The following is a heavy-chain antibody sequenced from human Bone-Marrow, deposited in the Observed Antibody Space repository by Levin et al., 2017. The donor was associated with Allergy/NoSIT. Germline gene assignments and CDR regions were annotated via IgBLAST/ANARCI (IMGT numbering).Heavy chain of an antibody. V-gene: IGHV3-11*03. CDR1: GFSFSDSY. CDR2: ISRRGDYA. J-gene: IGHJ5*02. CDR3: ARTVGSGDCSGGSCSNWFDP. Sequence: GESLKISCAASGFSFSDSYMTWIRPAPGKGLEWVSYISRRGDYANYADSVKGRFTISRDHAKNSLSSPMNSPSAGDPAVYYCARTVGSGDCSGGSCSNWFDPWGQGTMVTVSS. D-gene: IGHD2-15*01.